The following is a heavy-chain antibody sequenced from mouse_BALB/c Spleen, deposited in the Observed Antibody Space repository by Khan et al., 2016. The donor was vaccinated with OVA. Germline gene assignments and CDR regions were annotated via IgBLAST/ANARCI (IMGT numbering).Heavy chain of an antibody. D-gene: IGHD1-1*01. J-gene: IGHJ4*01. CDR3: ARKNYYGYAMDY. Sequence: EVKLLESGPGLVKPSQSLSLTCTVTGYSITSDYAWDWIRQFPGNKLEWMGYISYGGSTSYNPSLKSRISITRDTSKNQFFLQLNSVTTKDTATYYCARKNYYGYAMDYWGQGTSVTVSS. V-gene: IGHV3-2*02. CDR2: ISYGGST. CDR1: GYSITSDYA.